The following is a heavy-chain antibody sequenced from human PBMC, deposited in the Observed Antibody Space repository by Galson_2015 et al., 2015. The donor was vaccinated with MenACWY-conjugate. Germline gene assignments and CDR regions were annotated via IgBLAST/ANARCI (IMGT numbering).Heavy chain of an antibody. V-gene: IGHV5-10-1*01. J-gene: IGHJ6*02. D-gene: IGHD5-18*01. CDR2: IDPSDSYT. CDR1: GYSFTSYW. CDR3: ARRWWAGDTATTSHYYYGMDV. Sequence: QSGAEVKKPGESLRISCKGSGYSFTSYWISWVRQMPGKGLEWMGRIDPSDSYTNYSPSFQGHVTISADKSISTAYLQWSSLKASDTAMYYCARRWWAGDTATTSHYYYGMDVWGQGTTVTVSS.